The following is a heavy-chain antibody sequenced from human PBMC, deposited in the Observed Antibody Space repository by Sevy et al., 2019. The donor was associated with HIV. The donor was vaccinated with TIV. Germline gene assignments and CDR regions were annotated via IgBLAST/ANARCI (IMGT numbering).Heavy chain of an antibody. CDR2: IYYSGST. CDR3: ARDMLGYCSSTRCYAEGYFDY. J-gene: IGHJ4*02. Sequence: SETLSLTCTVSGGSISSYYWSWIRQPPGKGLEWIGYIYYSGSTNYNPSLKSRVTISVDTSKNQFSLKLSSVTAADTAVYYGARDMLGYCSSTRCYAEGYFDYWGQGTLVTVSS. CDR1: GGSISSYY. D-gene: IGHD2-2*01. V-gene: IGHV4-59*01.